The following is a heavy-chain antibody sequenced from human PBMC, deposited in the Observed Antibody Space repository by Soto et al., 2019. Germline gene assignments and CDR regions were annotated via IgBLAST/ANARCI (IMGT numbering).Heavy chain of an antibody. CDR1: GGSFSGYY. Sequence: SETLSLSCAVYGGSFSGYYWSWIRQPPGKGLEWIGEINHSGSTKYNPSLKSRVTISVDTSKNQFSLKLSSVTAADTAVYYCARERRWIQLYFGYWGQGTLVTVSS. D-gene: IGHD5-18*01. CDR3: ARERRWIQLYFGY. J-gene: IGHJ4*02. CDR2: INHSGST. V-gene: IGHV4-34*01.